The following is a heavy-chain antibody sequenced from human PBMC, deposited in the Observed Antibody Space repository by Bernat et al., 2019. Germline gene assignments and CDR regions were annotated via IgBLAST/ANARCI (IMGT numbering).Heavy chain of an antibody. CDR1: GGTFSSYA. J-gene: IGHJ6*02. CDR2: IIPIFGTA. V-gene: IGHV1-69*06. D-gene: IGHD5-18*01. CDR3: ARERVDTAMVTFYYYYGMDV. Sequence: QVQLVQSGAEVKKPGSSVKVSCKASGGTFSSYAISWVRQAPGQGLEWMGGIIPIFGTANYAQKFQGRVTITADKSPITAYMELSSLRSEDTAVYYCARERVDTAMVTFYYYYGMDVWGQGTTVTVSS.